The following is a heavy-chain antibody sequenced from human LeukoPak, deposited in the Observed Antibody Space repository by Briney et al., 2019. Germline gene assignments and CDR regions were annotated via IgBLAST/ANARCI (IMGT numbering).Heavy chain of an antibody. Sequence: GRSLRLSCAASGFIFSSYAMHWVRQAPGKGLEWVAVISYDGSNKYYADSVKGRFTISRDNSKNTLYLQMNSLRAEDTAVYYCARDREYQHHPKYYYYGMDVWGQGTTVTVSS. CDR1: GFIFSSYA. D-gene: IGHD2-2*01. J-gene: IGHJ6*02. V-gene: IGHV3-30-3*01. CDR3: ARDREYQHHPKYYYYGMDV. CDR2: ISYDGSNK.